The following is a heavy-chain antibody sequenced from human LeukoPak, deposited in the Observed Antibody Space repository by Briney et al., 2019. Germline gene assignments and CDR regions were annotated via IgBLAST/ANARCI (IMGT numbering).Heavy chain of an antibody. CDR2: ISPGGDIK. D-gene: IGHD5-12*01. V-gene: IGHV3-23*01. J-gene: IGHJ4*02. CDR3: AQDLAWIRFDN. Sequence: WVRQAPGKGLEWVSGISPGGDIKYYADSVKGRFTISRDNSKNTAYLQMDSLRFEDAAVYYCAQDLAWIRFDNWGQGTLVTVSS.